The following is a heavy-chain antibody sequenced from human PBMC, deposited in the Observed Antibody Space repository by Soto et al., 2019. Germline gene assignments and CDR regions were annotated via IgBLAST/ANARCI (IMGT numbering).Heavy chain of an antibody. CDR3: ARDHLGIAAGDFDL. Sequence: SETLSLTCAVYGGSFSGYYWSWIRQPPGKGLEWIGEINHSGSTNYNPSLKSRVTISVDTSKNQFSLKLSSVTAADTAVYYCARDHLGIAAGDFDLWGQGTLVTVSS. D-gene: IGHD6-19*01. J-gene: IGHJ4*02. V-gene: IGHV4-34*01. CDR2: INHSGST. CDR1: GGSFSGYY.